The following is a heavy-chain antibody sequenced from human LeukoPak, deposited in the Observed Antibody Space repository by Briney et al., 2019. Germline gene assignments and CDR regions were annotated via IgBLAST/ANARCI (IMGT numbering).Heavy chain of an antibody. CDR1: GGPLRDYY. J-gene: IGHJ3*02. CDR2: VYYTGST. V-gene: IGHV4-59*08. Sequence: SETLSVTCTVSGGPLRDYYWSWIRQPPGKGLEWIGYVYYTGSTNYNPSLKSRLTISVDMSKNQYSLKLSSVTAADPAVYYCARHIVVVLAAQDAFDIWRQGTMVTVSS. D-gene: IGHD2-15*01. CDR3: ARHIVVVLAAQDAFDI.